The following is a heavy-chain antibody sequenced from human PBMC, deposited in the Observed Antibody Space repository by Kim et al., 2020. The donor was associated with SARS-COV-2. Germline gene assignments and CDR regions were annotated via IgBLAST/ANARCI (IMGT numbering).Heavy chain of an antibody. D-gene: IGHD7-27*01. V-gene: IGHV3-33*01. J-gene: IGHJ5*02. CDR2: IGLEGINK. Sequence: GGSLRLSCAASGSFLSNLGRHGARQAPAERWGGGAVIGLEGINKYNADSVKGRFTTSRDKAKNTLSLQMNSLRVDDTAVYYCARDDLLGKPGQFDPWGQGTLVIVSS. CDR3: ARDDLLGKPGQFDP. CDR1: GSFLSNLG.